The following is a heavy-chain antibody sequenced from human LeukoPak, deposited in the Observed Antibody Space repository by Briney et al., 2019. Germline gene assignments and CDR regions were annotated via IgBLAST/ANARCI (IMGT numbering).Heavy chain of an antibody. CDR3: ARDKNSGYLDY. J-gene: IGHJ4*02. V-gene: IGHV3-21*01. CDR2: ISSSRSYI. CDR1: GFTFSSYS. Sequence: GGSLRLSCAASGFTFSSYSMNWVRQAPGKGLEWVSSISSSRSYIYYADSVKGRFTISRDNAKNSLYLQMNSLRAEDTAVYYCARDKNSGYLDYWGQGTLVTVSS. D-gene: IGHD1-26*01.